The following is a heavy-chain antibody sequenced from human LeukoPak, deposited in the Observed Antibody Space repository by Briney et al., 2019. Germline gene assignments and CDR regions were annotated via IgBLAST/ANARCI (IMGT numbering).Heavy chain of an antibody. V-gene: IGHV3-7*01. J-gene: IGHJ4*02. CDR2: IREDGSEK. CDR1: GFTFSSYS. Sequence: PGGSLRLSCAASGFTFSSYSMNWVRQAPGKGLEWVANIREDGSEKYYVDSVKGRFTISRDNTKNLLYLEMSSLRAEDTAVYYCGVVYWGQGTLVTVSS. CDR3: GVVY.